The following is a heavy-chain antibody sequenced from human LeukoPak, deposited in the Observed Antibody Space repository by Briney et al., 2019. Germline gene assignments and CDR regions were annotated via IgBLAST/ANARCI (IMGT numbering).Heavy chain of an antibody. D-gene: IGHD3-3*01. J-gene: IGHJ5*02. CDR2: IYHSGGT. Sequence: PSETLSLTCVVSGASISSGGYSWSWIRQPPGKGLEWIGCIYHSGGTHYNPSLKSRVTISVDTSKNQFSLKLSSVTAADTAVYYCARFSRLTFDPWGQGTLVTVSS. CDR1: GASISSGGYS. V-gene: IGHV4-30-2*02. CDR3: ARFSRLTFDP.